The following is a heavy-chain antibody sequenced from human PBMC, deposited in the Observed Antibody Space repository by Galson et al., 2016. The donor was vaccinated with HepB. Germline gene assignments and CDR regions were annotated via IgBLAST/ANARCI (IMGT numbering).Heavy chain of an antibody. D-gene: IGHD3-3*01. J-gene: IGHJ4*02. Sequence: SETLSLTCTVSGGSVSSDNYYWSWIRQPPGKGLEWIGYVYYSGRTNYNPSLKSRVTILVDTSKNQFSLKLSSVTAADTAVYYCARGGSSTIFGVENWGQGTLVIVSS. CDR3: ARGGSSTIFGVEN. CDR1: GGSVSSDNYY. CDR2: VYYSGRT. V-gene: IGHV4-61*01.